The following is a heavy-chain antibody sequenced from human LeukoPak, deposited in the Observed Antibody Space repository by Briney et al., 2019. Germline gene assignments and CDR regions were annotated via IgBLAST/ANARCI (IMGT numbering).Heavy chain of an antibody. CDR2: ISPDGSKP. V-gene: IGHV3-74*01. Sequence: PGGSLRLSCAASGFTFSSYEMNWVRQAPGKGLVWVSRISPDGSKPDYADSVKGRFTVSRDNAKNTLYLQMNSLRAEDSAVYYCARNFDYGDYLWGQGTLVTVSS. D-gene: IGHD4-17*01. J-gene: IGHJ5*02. CDR3: ARNFDYGDYL. CDR1: GFTFSSYE.